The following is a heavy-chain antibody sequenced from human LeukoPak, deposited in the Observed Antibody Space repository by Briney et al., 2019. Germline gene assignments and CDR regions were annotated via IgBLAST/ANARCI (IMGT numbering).Heavy chain of an antibody. J-gene: IGHJ2*01. D-gene: IGHD4-23*01. CDR1: DVSLSAYY. Sequence: SETLSLTCAVYDVSLSAYYWSWIRQPPGKGLKWIGEINHGGSANYNPTLQSRVTISVDTPKNQFSLKLSSVTAADTAVYYCARGLGGGNSVYFDVWGRGTLVNVSS. CDR3: ARGLGGGNSVYFDV. V-gene: IGHV4-34*01. CDR2: INHGGSA.